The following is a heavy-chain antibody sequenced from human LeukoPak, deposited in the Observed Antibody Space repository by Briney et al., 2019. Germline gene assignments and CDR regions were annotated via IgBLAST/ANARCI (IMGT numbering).Heavy chain of an antibody. Sequence: ASVKVSCKASGYTFSNYGISWVQQAPGQGLEWVGWIRGDNGNTNYAQKFQGRVTMTTETSTSTAYMELGSLGSDETAVYYCARVDLLTGYYFFDYWGQGTLVTVSS. V-gene: IGHV1-18*01. D-gene: IGHD3-9*01. CDR1: GYTFSNYG. CDR2: IRGDNGNT. J-gene: IGHJ4*02. CDR3: ARVDLLTGYYFFDY.